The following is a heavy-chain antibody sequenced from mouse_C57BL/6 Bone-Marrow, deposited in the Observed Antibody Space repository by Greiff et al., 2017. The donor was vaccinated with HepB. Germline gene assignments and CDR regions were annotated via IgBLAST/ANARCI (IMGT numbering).Heavy chain of an antibody. Sequence: EVQLQESGPGLVKPSQSLSLTCSVTGYSITSGYYWNWIRQFPGNKLEWMGYISYDGSNNYNPPLKNRISITRDTSKNQFFLKLNSVTTEDTATYYCARDGGLLLGIYYAMDYWGQGTSVTVSS. D-gene: IGHD1-1*01. V-gene: IGHV3-6*01. CDR3: ARDGGLLLGIYYAMDY. CDR2: ISYDGSN. J-gene: IGHJ4*01. CDR1: GYSITSGYY.